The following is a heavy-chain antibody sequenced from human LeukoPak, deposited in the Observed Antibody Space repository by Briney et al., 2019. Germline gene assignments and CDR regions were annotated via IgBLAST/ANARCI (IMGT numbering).Heavy chain of an antibody. J-gene: IGHJ5*02. Sequence: ASVKVSCKASGGTFSSYAISWVRQAPGQGLEWMGGIIPIFGTANYAQKFQGRVTITADESTSTAYMELSSLRSEDTAVYYCARSVCGGYCSSTSCYCWFDPWGQGTLVTVSS. CDR1: GGTFSSYA. CDR3: ARSVCGGYCSSTSCYCWFDP. V-gene: IGHV1-69*13. D-gene: IGHD2-2*01. CDR2: IIPIFGTA.